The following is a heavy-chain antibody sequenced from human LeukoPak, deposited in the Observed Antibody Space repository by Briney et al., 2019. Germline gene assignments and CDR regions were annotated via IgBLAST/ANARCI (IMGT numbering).Heavy chain of an antibody. V-gene: IGHV1-18*01. J-gene: IGHJ4*02. CDR2: ISAYNGNT. CDR1: GYTFTSYG. CDR3: ARGPSGSHYYDSSGYYDY. Sequence: VSVKVSCKASGYTFTSYGISWVRQAPGQGLEWMGWISAYNGNTNYAQKLQGRVTMTTDTSTSTAYMELRSLRSDDTAVYYCARGPSGSHYYDSSGYYDYWGQGTLVTVSS. D-gene: IGHD3-22*01.